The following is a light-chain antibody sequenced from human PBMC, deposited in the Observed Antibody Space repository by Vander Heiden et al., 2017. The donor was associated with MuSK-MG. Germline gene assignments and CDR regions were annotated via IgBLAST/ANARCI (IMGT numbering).Light chain of an antibody. CDR2: DVS. CDR1: SSDVGGYNY. CDR3: SSYTSSSTS. V-gene: IGLV2-14*03. Sequence: QSALTQPASVSGFPGQSITISCTGTSSDVGGYNYVSWYQQHPGKAPKLMIYDVSNRPSGVSNRFSGSKSGNTASLTISGLQAEDEADYYCSSYTSSSTSFGTGTKVTVL. J-gene: IGLJ1*01.